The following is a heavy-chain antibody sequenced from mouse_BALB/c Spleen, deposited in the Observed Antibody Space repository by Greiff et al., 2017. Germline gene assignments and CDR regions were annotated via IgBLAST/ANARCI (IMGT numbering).Heavy chain of an antibody. CDR3: ARGIRRAMDY. V-gene: IGHV5-4*02. D-gene: IGHD2-12*01. J-gene: IGHJ4*01. CDR1: GFTFSDYY. CDR2: ISDGGSYT. Sequence: EVKLEESGGGLVKPGGSLKLSCAASGFTFSDYYMYWVRQTPEKRLEWVATISDGGSYTYYPDSVKGRFTISRDNAKNNLYLQMSSLKSEDTAMYYCARGIRRAMDYWGQGTSVTVSS.